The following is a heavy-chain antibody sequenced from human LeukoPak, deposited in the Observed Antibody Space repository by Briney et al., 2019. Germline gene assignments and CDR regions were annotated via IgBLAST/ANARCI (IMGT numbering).Heavy chain of an antibody. Sequence: GGSLRLSCAASGFTFSSYGMHWVRQAPGKGLEWVAVILSDGSKEFYTDSVKGRFTISRGNSKNTLYLQMNSLRAEDTAVYYCAKALLRMALDYWGQGTLVTVSS. V-gene: IGHV3-30*02. D-gene: IGHD5-24*01. CDR3: AKALLRMALDY. J-gene: IGHJ4*02. CDR2: ILSDGSKE. CDR1: GFTFSSYG.